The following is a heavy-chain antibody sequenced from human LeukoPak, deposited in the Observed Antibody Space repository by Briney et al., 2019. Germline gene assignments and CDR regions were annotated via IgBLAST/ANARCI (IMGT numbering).Heavy chain of an antibody. CDR1: GFIFAKYA. D-gene: IGHD3-10*01. V-gene: IGHV3-23*01. CDR2: ISGSGGST. CDR3: AKDQYGSGSYFFDP. J-gene: IGHJ5*02. Sequence: GGSLRLSCTTSGFIFAKYAMAWVRQAPGKGLEWVSAISGSGGSTYYADSVKGRFTISRDNSKNTLYLQMNSLRAEDTAVYYCAKDQYGSGSYFFDPWGQGTLVTVSS.